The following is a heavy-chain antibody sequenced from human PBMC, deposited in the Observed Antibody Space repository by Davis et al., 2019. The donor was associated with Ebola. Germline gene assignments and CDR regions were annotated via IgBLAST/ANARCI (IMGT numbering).Heavy chain of an antibody. CDR2: ISSRSNAI. J-gene: IGHJ4*02. CDR3: ARLLGEYPSY. CDR1: DSTFTSYA. D-gene: IGHD2/OR15-2a*01. V-gene: IGHV3-48*02. Sequence: GESLKISCTASDSTFTSYAMNWVRQAPGKGLEWIAYISSRSNAIYYADSVKGRFTISRDNAQKSLFLQMNSLRDDDSAVYYCARLLGEYPSYWGQGTLVTVSS.